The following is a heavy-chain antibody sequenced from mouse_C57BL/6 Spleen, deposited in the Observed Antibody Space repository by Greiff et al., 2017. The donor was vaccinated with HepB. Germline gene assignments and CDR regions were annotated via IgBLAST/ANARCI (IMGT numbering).Heavy chain of an antibody. V-gene: IGHV1-18*01. CDR2: INPNNGGT. Sequence: EVQLQQSGPELVKPGASVKIPCKASGYTFTDYNMDWVKLSHGKSLEWIGDINPNNGGTIYNQKFKGKATLTVDKSSSTAYMELRSLTSEDTAVYYCARNGRLDYDFAYWGQGTLVTVSA. CDR3: ARNGRLDYDFAY. CDR1: GYTFTDYN. D-gene: IGHD2-4*01. J-gene: IGHJ3*01.